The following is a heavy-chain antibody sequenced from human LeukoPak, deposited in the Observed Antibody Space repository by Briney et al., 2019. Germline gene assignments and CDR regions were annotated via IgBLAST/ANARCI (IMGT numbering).Heavy chain of an antibody. D-gene: IGHD6-13*01. CDR2: IYHSGST. Sequence: SETLSLTCTVSGGSISSGGYYWSWIRQPPGKGLEWIGEIYHSGSTNYNPSLKSRVTISVDTSKNQFSLKLSSVTAADTAVYYCARVAAGNLDYWGQGTLVTVSS. J-gene: IGHJ4*02. CDR1: GGSISSGGYY. CDR3: ARVAAGNLDY. V-gene: IGHV4-61*08.